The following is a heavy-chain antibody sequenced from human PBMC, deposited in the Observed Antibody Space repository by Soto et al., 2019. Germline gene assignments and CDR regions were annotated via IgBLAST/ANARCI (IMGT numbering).Heavy chain of an antibody. CDR3: ARHLGGNHYYYGMDV. Sequence: QVQLVQSGAEVKKPGSSVKVSCKASGGTFSSYAISWVRQAPGQGLEWMGGIIPTFGTADYAQKFQARVTITADESTSTAYMDLSSLRSEDTAVYYCARHLGGNHYYYGMDVWGQGTTVTASS. V-gene: IGHV1-69*12. J-gene: IGHJ6*02. D-gene: IGHD3-16*01. CDR2: IIPTFGTA. CDR1: GGTFSSYA.